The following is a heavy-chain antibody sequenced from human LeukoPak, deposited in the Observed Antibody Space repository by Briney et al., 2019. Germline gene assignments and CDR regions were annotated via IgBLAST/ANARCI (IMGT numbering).Heavy chain of an antibody. Sequence: PGGSLRLSCAASGFTFSSYGMHWVRQAPGKGLVWVSRINSDGSSTSYADSVKGRFTISRDNAKNSLYLQMNSLRAEDTAVYYCAELGIPMIGGVWGKGTTVTISS. CDR1: GFTFSSYG. CDR3: AELGIPMIGGV. V-gene: IGHV3-74*01. J-gene: IGHJ6*04. D-gene: IGHD3-10*02. CDR2: INSDGSST.